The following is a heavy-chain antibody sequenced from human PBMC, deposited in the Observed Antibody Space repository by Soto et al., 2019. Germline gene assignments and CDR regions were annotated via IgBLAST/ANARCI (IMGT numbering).Heavy chain of an antibody. CDR1: GFFFSTYA. V-gene: IGHV3-23*01. CDR2: ISSSGDSA. D-gene: IGHD4-17*01. J-gene: IGHJ3*02. Sequence: GGSLRLSCAASGFFFSTYAMDWVRQAPGKGLEWVSAISSSGDSAYYAESVRGRFTISRDNSINTLYLQMRSLRPEDTAVYYCAHPRGYGVFDAVDIWGQGTMVTVSS. CDR3: AHPRGYGVFDAVDI.